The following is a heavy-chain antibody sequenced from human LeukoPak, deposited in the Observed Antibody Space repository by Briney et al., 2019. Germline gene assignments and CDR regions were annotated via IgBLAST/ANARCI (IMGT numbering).Heavy chain of an antibody. D-gene: IGHD4-23*01. V-gene: IGHV4-59*08. CDR1: GGSISSYY. CDR3: ASAGHGGNHEFDY. CDR2: IYYSGST. J-gene: IGHJ4*02. Sequence: SETLSLTCTVSGGSISSYYWSWIRQPPGKGLEWIGYIYYSGSTNYNPSLKSRVTISVDTSKNQFSLKLSSVTAADTAVYYCASAGHGGNHEFDYWGQGTLVTVSS.